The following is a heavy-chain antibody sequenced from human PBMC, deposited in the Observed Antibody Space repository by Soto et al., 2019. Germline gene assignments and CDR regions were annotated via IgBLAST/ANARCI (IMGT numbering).Heavy chain of an antibody. Sequence: QVQLLQSGAEVKKPGSSVKVSCKASGGVFRNYAINWVRQAPGQGLEWMGGIIPVFGTAEYAQKFRGRGTIPADESTTTAYMEATSLKPEDTAVYYCARDRWGSYSFDSWGQGILVSVAS. D-gene: IGHD1-26*01. CDR3: ARDRWGSYSFDS. J-gene: IGHJ5*01. CDR1: GGVFRNYA. CDR2: IIPVFGTA. V-gene: IGHV1-69*01.